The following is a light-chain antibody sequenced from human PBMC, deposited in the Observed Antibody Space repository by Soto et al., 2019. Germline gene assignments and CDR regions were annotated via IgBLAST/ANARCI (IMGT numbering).Light chain of an antibody. CDR2: GNS. CDR1: SSNIGAGYD. J-gene: IGLJ1*01. V-gene: IGLV1-40*01. Sequence: HSVLTQPPSVSGAPGQRVTISCTGSSSNIGAGYDVHWYQQLPGTAPKLLIYGNSNRPSGVPDRFSGSKSGTSASLAITGLQAEDEADYYCQSYDSSLSVDVFGTGTKVTVL. CDR3: QSYDSSLSVDV.